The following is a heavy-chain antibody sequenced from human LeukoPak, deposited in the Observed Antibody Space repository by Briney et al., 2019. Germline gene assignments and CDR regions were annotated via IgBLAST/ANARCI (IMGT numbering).Heavy chain of an antibody. Sequence: GGSLRLSCAASGFTFSSYSMNWVRQAPGKGLEWVSYISSSSSTIYYADSVKGRFTISRDNAKNSLYLQMNSLRAEDTAVYYCARDTPIRAVTTSNAFDIWGQGTMVTVSS. V-gene: IGHV3-48*01. D-gene: IGHD4-17*01. J-gene: IGHJ3*02. CDR2: ISSSSSTI. CDR1: GFTFSSYS. CDR3: ARDTPIRAVTTSNAFDI.